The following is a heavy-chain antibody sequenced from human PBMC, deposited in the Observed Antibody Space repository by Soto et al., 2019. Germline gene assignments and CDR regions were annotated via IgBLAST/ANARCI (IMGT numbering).Heavy chain of an antibody. CDR3: ARLRGMAFAFDI. J-gene: IGHJ3*02. Sequence: SETLSLTCTVSGGSISSYYWSWIRQPPGKGLEWIGYIYYSGSTNYNPSLKSRVTISVDTSKNQFSLKLSSVTAADTAVYYCARLRGMAFAFDIWGQGTMVTVSS. D-gene: IGHD2-8*01. CDR2: IYYSGST. V-gene: IGHV4-59*08. CDR1: GGSISSYY.